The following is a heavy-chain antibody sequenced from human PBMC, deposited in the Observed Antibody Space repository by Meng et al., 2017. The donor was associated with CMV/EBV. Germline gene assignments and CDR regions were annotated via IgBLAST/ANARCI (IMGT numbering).Heavy chain of an antibody. Sequence: SETLSLTCAVYGGSFSGYYWSWIRQPPGKGLEWIGEINHSGSTNYNPSLKSRVTISVDTSKNQFSLKLSSVIAADTAVYYCARGSLSVSAVDYWGQGTLVTVSS. J-gene: IGHJ4*02. CDR3: ARGSLSVSAVDY. CDR1: GGSFSGYY. D-gene: IGHD6-19*01. CDR2: INHSGST. V-gene: IGHV4-34*01.